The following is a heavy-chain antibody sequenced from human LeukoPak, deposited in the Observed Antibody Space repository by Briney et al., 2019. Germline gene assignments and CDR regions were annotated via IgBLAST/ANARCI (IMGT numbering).Heavy chain of an antibody. Sequence: GSLRLSCAASGFTFSGIAMSWVRQPPGKGLEWVSVIYSGGSTYYADSVKGRFTISRDNSKNTLYLQMNSLRAEDTAVYYCARESRDCSGGSCYFYWGQGTLVTVSS. D-gene: IGHD2-15*01. J-gene: IGHJ4*02. CDR3: ARESRDCSGGSCYFY. V-gene: IGHV3-53*01. CDR1: GFTFSGIA. CDR2: IYSGGST.